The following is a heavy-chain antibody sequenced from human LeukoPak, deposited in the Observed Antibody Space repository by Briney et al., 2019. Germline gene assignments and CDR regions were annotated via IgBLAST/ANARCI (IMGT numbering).Heavy chain of an antibody. CDR3: ATDSNYSGIDY. CDR1: GGSISGYY. CDR2: IYTSGST. J-gene: IGHJ4*02. V-gene: IGHV4-4*07. D-gene: IGHD1-26*01. Sequence: SETLSLTCTVSGGSISGYYWSWIRQPAGKGLEWIGRIYTSGSTNYNPSLKSRVTMSVDTSKNQFSLKLSSVTAADTAVYYCATDSNYSGIDYWGQGTLVTVSS.